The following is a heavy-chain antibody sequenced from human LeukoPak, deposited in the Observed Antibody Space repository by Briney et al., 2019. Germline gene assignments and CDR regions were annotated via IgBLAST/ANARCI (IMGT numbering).Heavy chain of an antibody. J-gene: IGHJ5*02. CDR3: ARGGDYYDSSGYNWFDP. CDR1: GYTFTSYG. CDR2: IGAYNGYA. Sequence: ASVKVSCKASGYTFTSYGISWVRQAPGQGLDWMGWIGAYNGYAKYAQNVQGRVTMTTDTSTSTAYMDLRSLRSEDTAVYYCARGGDYYDSSGYNWFDPWGQGTLVTVSS. D-gene: IGHD3-22*01. V-gene: IGHV1-18*01.